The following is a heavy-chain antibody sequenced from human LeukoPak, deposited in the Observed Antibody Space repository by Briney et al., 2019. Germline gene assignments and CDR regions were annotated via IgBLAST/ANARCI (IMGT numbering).Heavy chain of an antibody. D-gene: IGHD6-19*01. J-gene: IGHJ4*02. Sequence: SETLSLTCTVSGDSITSGLYYWTWIRQSPGKGLEWIGNSYHSGSSYYNPSLQSRVSISVDTSKNKFSLELSSVTGADTAVYFCARDGRGSSGWDNGYFDSWGQGILVTVSS. CDR1: GDSITSGLYY. V-gene: IGHV4-30-4*08. CDR2: SYHSGSS. CDR3: ARDGRGSSGWDNGYFDS.